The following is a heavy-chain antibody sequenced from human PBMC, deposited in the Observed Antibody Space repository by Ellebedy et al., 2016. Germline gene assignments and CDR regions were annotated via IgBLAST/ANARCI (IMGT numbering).Heavy chain of an antibody. CDR1: GYTFTTYA. CDR3: ARGIITAVGLQPNFDY. Sequence: ASVKVSCKASGYTFTTYAMHWVRQAPGQGLEWMGWINAGNCNTKYSQKFQGRVPINRDASASTAYMELSSLRSEDTAVYYCARGIITAVGLQPNFDYWGQGALVTVSS. V-gene: IGHV1-3*01. D-gene: IGHD6-13*01. CDR2: INAGNCNT. J-gene: IGHJ4*02.